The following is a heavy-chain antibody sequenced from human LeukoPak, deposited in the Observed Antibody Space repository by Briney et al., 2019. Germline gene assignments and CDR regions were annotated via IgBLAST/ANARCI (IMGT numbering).Heavy chain of an antibody. J-gene: IGHJ4*02. CDR1: GFTFSSYW. Sequence: PGGSLRLSCAASGFTFSSYWMSWVRQAPGKGLEWVAIIKKDGSEKYYVDSVKGRFTISRDNAKTSLYLQMNSLRAEDTAVYYCARHLSGITGYTYGRGIDYWGQGTLVTVSS. CDR2: IKKDGSEK. V-gene: IGHV3-7*01. CDR3: ARHLSGITGYTYGRGIDY. D-gene: IGHD5-18*01.